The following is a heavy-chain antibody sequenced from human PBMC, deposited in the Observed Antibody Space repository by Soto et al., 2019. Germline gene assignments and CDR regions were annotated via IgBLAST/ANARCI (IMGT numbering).Heavy chain of an antibody. D-gene: IGHD3-16*02. Sequence: SEPLSLTCTVSDVSISSSMYYWGWIRQPPGKGLEWIGSIYYSGSTYYNPSLKSRVTISVDTSKNQFSLKLSSVTAADTAVYYCASLYDYIWGSYRHYYYYYYMNVWGKGTTVTVSS. CDR3: ASLYDYIWGSYRHYYYYYYMNV. V-gene: IGHV4-39*01. CDR2: IYYSGST. J-gene: IGHJ6*03. CDR1: DVSISSSMYY.